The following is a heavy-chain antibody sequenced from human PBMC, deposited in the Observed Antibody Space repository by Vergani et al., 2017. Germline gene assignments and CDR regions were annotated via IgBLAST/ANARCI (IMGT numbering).Heavy chain of an antibody. V-gene: IGHV4-59*01. CDR1: GGSISSYY. J-gene: IGHJ4*02. CDR3: ASCVVVPAAAFDY. CDR2: IYYSGST. Sequence: QVQLQESGPGLVKPSETLSLTCTVSGGSISSYYWSWIRQPPGKGLEWIGYIYYSGSTNYNPSLKSRVTISVDTSKNQFSLKLSSVTAADTAVYYCASCVVVPAAAFDYWGQGTLVTVSS. D-gene: IGHD2-2*01.